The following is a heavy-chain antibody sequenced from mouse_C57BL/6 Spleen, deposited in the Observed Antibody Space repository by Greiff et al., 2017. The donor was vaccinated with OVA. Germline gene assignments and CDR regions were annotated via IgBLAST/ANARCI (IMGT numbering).Heavy chain of an antibody. V-gene: IGHV5-17*01. CDR3: AIYDEGFAY. CDR2: ISSGSSTI. J-gene: IGHJ3*01. D-gene: IGHD2-3*01. Sequence: DVHLVESGGGLVKPGGSLKLSCAASGFTFGDYGMHWVRQAPEKGLEWVAYISSGSSTIYYADTVKGRFTISRDNAKNTLFLQMTSLRSEDTAMYYCAIYDEGFAYWGQGTLVTVSA. CDR1: GFTFGDYG.